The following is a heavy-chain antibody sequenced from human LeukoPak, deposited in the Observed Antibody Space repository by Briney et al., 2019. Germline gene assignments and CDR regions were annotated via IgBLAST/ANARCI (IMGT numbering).Heavy chain of an antibody. CDR3: ARGRPNSSGYYYNWFDP. CDR2: ISAYNGNT. V-gene: IGHV1-18*01. CDR1: GYAFTSYG. D-gene: IGHD3-22*01. Sequence: GASVKVSCKASGYAFTSYGISWVRQAPGQGREWMGWISAYNGNTNYAQKLQGRVTMTTDTSTSTAYMELRSLRSDDTAVYYCARGRPNSSGYYYNWFDPWGQGTLVTVSS. J-gene: IGHJ5*02.